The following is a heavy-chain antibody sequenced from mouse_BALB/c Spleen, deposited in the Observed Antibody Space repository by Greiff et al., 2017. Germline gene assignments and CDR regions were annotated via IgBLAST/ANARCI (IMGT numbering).Heavy chain of an antibody. D-gene: IGHD2-14*01. Sequence: EVKLMESGGGLVQPGGSLRLSCATSGFTFTDYYMSWVRQPPGKALEWLGFIRNKANGYTTEYSASVKGRFTISRDNSQSILYLQMNTLRAEDSATYYCARGSYYRYDWYAMDYWGQGTSVTVSS. CDR2: IRNKANGYTT. CDR1: GFTFTDYY. CDR3: ARGSYYRYDWYAMDY. J-gene: IGHJ4*01. V-gene: IGHV7-3*02.